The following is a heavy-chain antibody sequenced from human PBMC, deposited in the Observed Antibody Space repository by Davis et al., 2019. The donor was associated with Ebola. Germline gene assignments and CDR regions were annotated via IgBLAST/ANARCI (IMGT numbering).Heavy chain of an antibody. D-gene: IGHD1-26*01. J-gene: IGHJ4*02. CDR3: ASSRVGGIFDN. Sequence: HTGGSLRLSCAASGFSISTYWMHWVRQAPGKGLVWVSRIDSDGSTTTYADSVEGRFTISRDNAKNTLYLQMNSLRAEDTAVYYCASSRVGGIFDNWGQGTLVTVSS. V-gene: IGHV3-74*01. CDR2: IDSDGSTT. CDR1: GFSISTYW.